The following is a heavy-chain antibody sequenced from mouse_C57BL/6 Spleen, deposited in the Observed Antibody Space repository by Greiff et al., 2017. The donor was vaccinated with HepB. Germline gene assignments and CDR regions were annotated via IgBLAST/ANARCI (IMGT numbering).Heavy chain of an antibody. CDR3: ARRWDDTWFAY. CDR2: IDPSDSYT. D-gene: IGHD4-1*01. CDR1: GYTFTSYW. V-gene: IGHV1-59*01. J-gene: IGHJ3*01. Sequence: VQLQQPGAELVRPGTSVKLSCKASGYTFTSYWMHWVKQRPGQGLEWIGVIDPSDSYTNYNQKFKGKATLTVDTSSSTAYMQLSSLTSEDSAVYYCARRWDDTWFAYWGQGTLVTVSA.